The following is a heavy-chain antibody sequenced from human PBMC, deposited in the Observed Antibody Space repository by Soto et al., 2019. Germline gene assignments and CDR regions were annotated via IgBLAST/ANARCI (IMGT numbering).Heavy chain of an antibody. CDR1: GYSFINND. D-gene: IGHD3-16*01. V-gene: IGHV1-8*01. J-gene: IGHJ5*01. CDR2: MNPGSGDT. Sequence: ASVKVSCKASGYSFINNDVSWVRQATGQGLEWMGWMNPGSGDTGYAQKFQGRVTMTRDISIATAYMELSSLRSDDTAIYYCARMATFGSLNWFDSWGQGTLVTVSS. CDR3: ARMATFGSLNWFDS.